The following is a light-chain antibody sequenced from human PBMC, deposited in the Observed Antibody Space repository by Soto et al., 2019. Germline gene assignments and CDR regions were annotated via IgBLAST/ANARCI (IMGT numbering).Light chain of an antibody. CDR2: AAS. V-gene: IGKV3-20*01. J-gene: IGKJ1*01. CDR3: QQYGSTITWT. Sequence: EVVLTQSPGTVSLSPGERATLSCRASQTITSDYLAWYQQQPGQAPRLLIYAASNRATGIPDRMSGTGSGTDFTLPISRLEPEDFAVYYCQQYGSTITWTFGQGTKVEIK. CDR1: QTITSDY.